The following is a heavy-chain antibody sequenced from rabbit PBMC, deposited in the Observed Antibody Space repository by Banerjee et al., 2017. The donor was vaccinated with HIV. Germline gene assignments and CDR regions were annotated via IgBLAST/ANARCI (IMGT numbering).Heavy chain of an antibody. CDR1: GFDLSSSYW. Sequence: QEQLVESGGGLVQPGGSLKLSCKASGFDLSSSYWICWVRQAPGKGLEWIACIYGGSSGITYYASWAKGRFTISKTSSTTVTLQMTSLTAADTATYFCAREMWSNDWGAGLWGQGTLVTVS. J-gene: IGHJ3*01. CDR2: IYGGSSGIT. CDR3: AREMWSNDWGAGL. V-gene: IGHV1S45*01. D-gene: IGHD4-1*01.